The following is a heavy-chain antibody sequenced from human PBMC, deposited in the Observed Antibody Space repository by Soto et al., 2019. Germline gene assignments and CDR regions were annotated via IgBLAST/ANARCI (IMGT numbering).Heavy chain of an antibody. D-gene: IGHD4-4*01. CDR2: IYWDDDK. J-gene: IGHJ6*02. CDR1: GFSLSTSGVG. Sequence: QITLKESGPTLVKPTQTLTLTCTFSGFSLSTSGVGVGWIRQPPGKALEWLALIYWDDDKRYSPSLKSRLTITKDTSKNQVGRTMTNMDPVDTATYYCAHTLTTTSYIYYFGMDVWGQGTTVTVSS. V-gene: IGHV2-5*02. CDR3: AHTLTTTSYIYYFGMDV.